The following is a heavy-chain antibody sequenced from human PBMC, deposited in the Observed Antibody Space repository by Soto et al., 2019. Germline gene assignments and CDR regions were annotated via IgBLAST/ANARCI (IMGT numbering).Heavy chain of an antibody. V-gene: IGHV1-2*02. D-gene: IGHD3-22*01. CDR3: ARGAQGFFPVSGIYFYFDH. CDR1: GYIFTDHL. CDR2: VHPDSGGK. Sequence: GASVKVSCKTSGYIFTDHLIHWVRQSPGQGLQWVGWVHPDSGGKNVAQAFQDRVTMTADTSITTAYMDLARLRPDDTAIFYCARGAQGFFPVSGIYFYFDHWGQGTPVTVSS. J-gene: IGHJ4*02.